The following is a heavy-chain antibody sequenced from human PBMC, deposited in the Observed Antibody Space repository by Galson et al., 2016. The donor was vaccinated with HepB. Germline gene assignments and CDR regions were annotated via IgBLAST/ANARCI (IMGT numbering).Heavy chain of an antibody. V-gene: IGHV3-23*01. J-gene: IGHJ4*02. D-gene: IGHD1-1*01. CDR2: ISGSGGST. CDR1: GFTFSSYA. Sequence: SLRLSCAASGFTFSSYAMSWVRQAPGKGLEWVSAISGSGGSTYYADSVKGRFTISRDNSKNTLYLQMNSLRAEDTAVYYCARDRPVQLERLFYFHYWGQGTLVTVSS. CDR3: ARDRPVQLERLFYFHY.